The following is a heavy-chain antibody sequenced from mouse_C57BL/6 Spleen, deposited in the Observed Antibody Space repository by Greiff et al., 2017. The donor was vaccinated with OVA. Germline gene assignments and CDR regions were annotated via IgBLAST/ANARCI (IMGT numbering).Heavy chain of an antibody. Sequence: QVQLKQPGAELVKPGASVKLSCKASGYTFTSYWMHWVKQRPGRGLEWIGRIDPNSGGTKYNEKFKSKATLTVDKPSSTAYMQLSSLTSEDSAVYYCARTGTEYYYAMDYWGQGTSVTVSS. J-gene: IGHJ4*01. CDR2: IDPNSGGT. D-gene: IGHD4-1*01. CDR1: GYTFTSYW. CDR3: ARTGTEYYYAMDY. V-gene: IGHV1-72*01.